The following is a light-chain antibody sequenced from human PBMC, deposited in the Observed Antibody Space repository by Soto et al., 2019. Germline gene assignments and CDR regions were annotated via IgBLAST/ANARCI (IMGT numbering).Light chain of an antibody. CDR3: QSYDSRNQV. V-gene: IGLV6-57*04. Sequence: NFMLTQPHSVSESPGKTVTISCTRSGGSIASDFVQWYQQRPGSAPTTVIYENNRRPSEVPDRFSGSIDSSSNPASLTISGLTTEDEADYYCQSYDSRNQVFGGGTKLTVL. CDR2: ENN. CDR1: GGSIASDF. J-gene: IGLJ2*01.